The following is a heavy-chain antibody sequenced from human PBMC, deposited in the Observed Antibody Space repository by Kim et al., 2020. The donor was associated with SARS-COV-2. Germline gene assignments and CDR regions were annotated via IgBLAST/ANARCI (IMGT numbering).Heavy chain of an antibody. Sequence: ASVKVSCKASGYTFTSYGISWVRQAPGQGLEWMGWISAYNGNTNYAQKLQGRVTMTTDTSTSTAYMELRSLRSDDTAVYYCARDRNVVVVPAAMSPAYYYYGMDVWGQGTTVTVSS. CDR2: ISAYNGNT. D-gene: IGHD2-2*01. V-gene: IGHV1-18*01. J-gene: IGHJ6*02. CDR3: ARDRNVVVVPAAMSPAYYYYGMDV. CDR1: GYTFTSYG.